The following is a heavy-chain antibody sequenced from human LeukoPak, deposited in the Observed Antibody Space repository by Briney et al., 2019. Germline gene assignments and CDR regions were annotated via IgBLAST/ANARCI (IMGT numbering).Heavy chain of an antibody. CDR1: GYTFTTYE. J-gene: IGHJ6*03. V-gene: IGHV1-8*01. CDR2: INPNLGNT. CDR3: ARDWTYFYSYFMDV. Sequence: GASVKVSCKASGYTFTTYEINWVRQAPGQGLEWIGSINPNLGNTDYAQKFQGRVAITRNTSMSIAYMELSNLRSEDTAVYYCARDWTYFYSYFMDVWGQGTTVIVSS. D-gene: IGHD3/OR15-3a*01.